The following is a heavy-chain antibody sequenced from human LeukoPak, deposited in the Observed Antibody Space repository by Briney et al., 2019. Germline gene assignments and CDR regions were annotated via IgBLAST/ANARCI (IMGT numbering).Heavy chain of an antibody. Sequence: PGGSLRLSCAASGFTFDDYAMHWVRQAPGKGLEWVSGISWNSGSIVYADSVKGRFTISRDSAKNSLYLQMNSLRAEDMALYYCAKGYSYGITYYFDYWAREPWSPSPQ. V-gene: IGHV3-9*03. J-gene: IGHJ4*02. CDR1: GFTFDDYA. CDR3: AKGYSYGITYYFDY. D-gene: IGHD5-18*01. CDR2: ISWNSGSI.